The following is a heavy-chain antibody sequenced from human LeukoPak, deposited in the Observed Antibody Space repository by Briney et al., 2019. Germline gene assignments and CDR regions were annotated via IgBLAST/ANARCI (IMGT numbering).Heavy chain of an antibody. CDR3: ARLPPGPLDAFDI. J-gene: IGHJ3*02. CDR1: GGXISSYY. Sequence: SETLSLTCTVSGGXISSYYLSWIRQPPGKGLEWIGYIYYSGSTNYNPSLKSRVTISVDTSKNQFSLKLSSVTAADTAVYYCARLPPGPLDAFDIWGQGTMVTVSS. CDR2: IYYSGST. V-gene: IGHV4-59*01.